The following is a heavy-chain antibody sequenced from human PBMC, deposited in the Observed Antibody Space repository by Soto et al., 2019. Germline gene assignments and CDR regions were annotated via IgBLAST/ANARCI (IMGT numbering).Heavy chain of an antibody. Sequence: EVQLVESGGGLIQPGGSLRLSCAASGFTVSSNYMSWVRQAPGKGLEWVSVIYSGGSTYYADSVKGRFTISRDNSKNTLYLQMNSLRAEDTAGYYCARGDYYDSSGYYLDYWGQGTLVTVSS. D-gene: IGHD3-22*01. CDR2: IYSGGST. CDR3: ARGDYYDSSGYYLDY. J-gene: IGHJ4*02. CDR1: GFTVSSNY. V-gene: IGHV3-53*01.